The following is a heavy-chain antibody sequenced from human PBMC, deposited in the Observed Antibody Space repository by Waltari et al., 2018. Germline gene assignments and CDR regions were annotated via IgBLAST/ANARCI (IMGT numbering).Heavy chain of an antibody. D-gene: IGHD3-22*01. CDR1: EFTIRSSA. Sequence: QVQLVESGGGVVQPGRSLRLSCAACEFTIRSSAMHWVRQAPGKGLEWVAVLSYNSRNTYYVDSVKGRFTISRDNSKNMFYMEMNSLRAEDTAMYYCARDYCDRTYCHGMDVWGQGTTVIVSS. CDR2: LSYNSRNT. V-gene: IGHV3-30*04. CDR3: ARDYCDRTYCHGMDV. J-gene: IGHJ6*02.